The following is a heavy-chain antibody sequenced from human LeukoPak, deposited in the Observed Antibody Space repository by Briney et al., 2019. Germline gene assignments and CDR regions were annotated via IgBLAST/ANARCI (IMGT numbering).Heavy chain of an antibody. Sequence: SETLSLTCAVSGGSIISNYWWSWVRQPPGKGLEGNGGVFHSGSTNYSPSLRSRATISVDKSKNQFSLKLNSVNAAATAVYYCARGGGTPTTVVTPFDYWGQGTLVTVSS. D-gene: IGHD4-23*01. CDR1: GGSIISNYW. J-gene: IGHJ4*02. V-gene: IGHV4-4*02. CDR3: ARGGGTPTTVVTPFDY. CDR2: VFHSGST.